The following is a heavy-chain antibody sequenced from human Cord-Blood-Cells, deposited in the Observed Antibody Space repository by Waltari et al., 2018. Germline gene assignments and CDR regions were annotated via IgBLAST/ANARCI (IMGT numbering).Heavy chain of an antibody. D-gene: IGHD4-17*01. Sequence: QLQLQESGPGLVKPSETLSLTCTVPGGSLSSSSYYWGWIRQPPGKGLEWIGSIYYSGSTYYNPSLKSRVTISVNTSKNQFSLKLSSVTAADTAVYYCASHLPLYGDYFDYWGQGTLVTVSS. J-gene: IGHJ4*02. V-gene: IGHV4-39*01. CDR2: IYYSGST. CDR1: GGSLSSSSYY. CDR3: ASHLPLYGDYFDY.